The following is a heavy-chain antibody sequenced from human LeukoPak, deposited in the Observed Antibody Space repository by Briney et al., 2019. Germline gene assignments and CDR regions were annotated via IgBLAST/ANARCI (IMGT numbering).Heavy chain of an antibody. Sequence: SETLSLTCTVSGGSISSSSYYWGWIRPPPGKGLEWIGSIYYSGSTYYNPSLTSRVTISVDTSKNQFSLKLSSVTAADTAVYYCARHYLIGSSPPEGYWGQGTLVTVSS. J-gene: IGHJ4*02. V-gene: IGHV4-39*01. CDR1: GGSISSSSYY. D-gene: IGHD6-6*01. CDR3: ARHYLIGSSPPEGY. CDR2: IYYSGST.